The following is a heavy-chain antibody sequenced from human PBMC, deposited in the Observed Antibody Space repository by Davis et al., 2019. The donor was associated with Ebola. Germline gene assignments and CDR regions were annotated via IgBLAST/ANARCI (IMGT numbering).Heavy chain of an antibody. CDR2: ISGDGGST. J-gene: IGHJ4*02. CDR1: GFTFDDYG. Sequence: GGSLRLSCAASGFTFDDYGMHWVRQAPGKGLEWVSLISGDGGSTYYADSVKGRFTISRDNSKNSLYLQMNSLRTEDTALYYCAKDLPLYYDFWSGYLDYWGQGTLVTVSS. V-gene: IGHV3-43*02. D-gene: IGHD3-3*01. CDR3: AKDLPLYYDFWSGYLDY.